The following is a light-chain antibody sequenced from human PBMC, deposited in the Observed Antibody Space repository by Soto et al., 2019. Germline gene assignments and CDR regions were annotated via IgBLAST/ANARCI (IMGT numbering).Light chain of an antibody. CDR3: LLYFSGVRV. CDR2: DTS. V-gene: IGLV7-46*01. CDR1: TGAVTSGHF. Sequence: QTVVTQEPSLTVSPGGTVTLTCDSSTGAVTSGHFPYWFQQKSGQAPRTLIFDTSSKHSWTPARFSGSLLGGKAALTLSGAQPDDEADYYCLLYFSGVRVFGGGTKLTVL. J-gene: IGLJ2*01.